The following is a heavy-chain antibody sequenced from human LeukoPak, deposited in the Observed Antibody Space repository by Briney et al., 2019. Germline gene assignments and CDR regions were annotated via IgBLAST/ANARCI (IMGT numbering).Heavy chain of an antibody. Sequence: SETLSLTCTVSGGSISSYYWSWIRQPPGKGLEWIGYIYYSGSTNYNPSLKSRVTISVDTSKNQFSLKLSSVTAADTAVYYCARLVVRGVIRAFDIWGQGTMVTVSS. CDR1: GGSISSYY. D-gene: IGHD3-10*01. CDR2: IYYSGST. J-gene: IGHJ3*02. CDR3: ARLVVRGVIRAFDI. V-gene: IGHV4-59*08.